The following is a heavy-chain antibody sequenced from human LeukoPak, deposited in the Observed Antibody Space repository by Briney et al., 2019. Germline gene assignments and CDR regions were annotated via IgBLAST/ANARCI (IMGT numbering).Heavy chain of an antibody. Sequence: ASVKVSCKASGYTFTGYYMYWVRQAPGQGLEWMGWINPNSGGTNYAQKLQGRVTMTTDTSTSTAYMELRSLRSDDTAVYYCAREGAYDSSGYFLSYWGQGTLVTVSS. CDR3: AREGAYDSSGYFLSY. CDR1: GYTFTGYY. J-gene: IGHJ4*02. CDR2: INPNSGGT. D-gene: IGHD3-22*01. V-gene: IGHV1-2*02.